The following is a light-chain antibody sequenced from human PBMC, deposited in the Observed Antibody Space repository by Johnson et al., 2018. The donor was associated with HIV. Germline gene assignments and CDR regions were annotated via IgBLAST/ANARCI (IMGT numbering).Light chain of an antibody. CDR3: GTWDSSLSAGV. CDR1: SSDMGHYA. J-gene: IGLJ1*01. Sequence: QSVLTQPPSVSAAPGQKVTISCSGSSSDMGHYAVSWYQELPGTAPKLLIYENNKRPSGIPDRFSASKSGTSATLGITGLQTGDEADYYCGTWDSSLSAGVFGTGTKVTVL. V-gene: IGLV1-51*02. CDR2: ENN.